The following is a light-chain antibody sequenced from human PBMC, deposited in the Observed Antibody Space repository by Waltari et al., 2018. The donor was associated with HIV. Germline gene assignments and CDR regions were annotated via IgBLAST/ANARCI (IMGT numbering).Light chain of an antibody. CDR3: QQSYDSPFN. V-gene: IGKV1-39*01. CDR1: QAISSY. Sequence: DIQMTQSPSALSASLGDNVVITCRASQAISSYLNWYQQKSNKAPVLLVYSAYKLQSGAPSRVRGAGSGRDFSLSITGLQTEDFATYFCQQSYDSPFNFGPGT. J-gene: IGKJ3*01. CDR2: SAY.